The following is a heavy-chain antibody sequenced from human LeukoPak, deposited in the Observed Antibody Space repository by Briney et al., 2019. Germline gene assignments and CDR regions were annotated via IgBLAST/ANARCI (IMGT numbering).Heavy chain of an antibody. J-gene: IGHJ2*01. Sequence: SETLSLTCTVSGDSVSRSSYYWTWIRQPPGKGLEWIGYIYYIGSTNYNPSLKSRVTISVDTSKNQFSLKLSSVTAADTAVYYCARDRYYYDSGSYFYFDLWGRGTLVTVSS. CDR1: GDSVSRSSYY. D-gene: IGHD3-22*01. CDR2: IYYIGST. V-gene: IGHV4-61*01. CDR3: ARDRYYYDSGSYFYFDL.